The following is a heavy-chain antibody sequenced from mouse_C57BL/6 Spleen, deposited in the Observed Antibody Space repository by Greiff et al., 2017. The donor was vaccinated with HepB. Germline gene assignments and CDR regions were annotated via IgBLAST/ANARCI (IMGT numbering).Heavy chain of an antibody. Sequence: QVQLQQPGAELVKPGASVKLSCKASGYTFTSYWMQWVKQRPGQGLEWIGEIDPSDSYTNYNQKFKGKATLTVDTSSSTAYMQLSSLTSEDSAVYYCAIGRSTMVTTNYAMDYWGQGTSVTVSS. D-gene: IGHD2-2*01. CDR3: AIGRSTMVTTNYAMDY. V-gene: IGHV1-50*01. J-gene: IGHJ4*01. CDR1: GYTFTSYW. CDR2: IDPSDSYT.